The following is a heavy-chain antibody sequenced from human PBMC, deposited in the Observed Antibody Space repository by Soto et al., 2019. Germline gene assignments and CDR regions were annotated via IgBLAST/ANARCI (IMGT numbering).Heavy chain of an antibody. CDR1: GGSFSCYY. CDR3: ARRNGWFGELPENYYYYGMDV. D-gene: IGHD3-10*01. V-gene: IGHV4-34*01. J-gene: IGHJ6*02. CDR2: INHSGST. Sequence: SETRSLTCAVYGGSFSCYYWSWIRQPPGKGLEWIGEINHSGSTNYNPSLKSRVTISVDTSKNQFSLKLSSVTAADTAVYYCARRNGWFGELPENYYYYGMDVWGQGTTVTVSS.